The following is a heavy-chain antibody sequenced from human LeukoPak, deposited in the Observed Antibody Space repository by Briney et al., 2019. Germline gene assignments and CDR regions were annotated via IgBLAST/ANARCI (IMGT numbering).Heavy chain of an antibody. D-gene: IGHD1-26*01. CDR2: IYPRDSDT. V-gene: IGHV5-51*01. Sequence: GESLKISCKGSGYSFTGYWIGWVRQMPGKGLELKGIIYPRDSDTRYSPSFQGKVTISGDTSISTAYLQWSSLKASDTAMYYCARRGGSYGYNYWGQGTLVTVSS. CDR1: GYSFTGYW. CDR3: ARRGGSYGYNY. J-gene: IGHJ4*02.